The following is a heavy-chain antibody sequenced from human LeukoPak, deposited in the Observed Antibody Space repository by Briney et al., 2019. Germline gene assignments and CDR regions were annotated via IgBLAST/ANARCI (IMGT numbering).Heavy chain of an antibody. CDR2: IYSGGST. CDR1: GFTVSSNY. D-gene: IGHD3-10*01. V-gene: IGHV3-53*01. Sequence: GGSLRLSCAASGFTVSSNYMSWVRQAPGKGLEWVSVIYSGGSTYYADSVKGRFTISRDNSKNTLQMNTLRAEDTAVYYCARVPMVRGFTWYYFDFWGQGTLVTVSS. CDR3: ARVPMVRGFTWYYFDF. J-gene: IGHJ4*02.